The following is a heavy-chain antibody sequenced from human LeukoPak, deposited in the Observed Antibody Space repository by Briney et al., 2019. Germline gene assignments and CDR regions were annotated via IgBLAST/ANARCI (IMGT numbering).Heavy chain of an antibody. V-gene: IGHV4-34*01. CDR1: GGSFSGYY. CDR2: INRSGRT. Sequence: SETLSLTCAVYGGSFSGYYWSWIRQPPGKGLEWIGEINRSGRTNYNPSHKSRVTISVDTSKNQFSLKLSSVPAADTAVYCCARGIEMTTVTTPGFDYWGQGTLVTVSS. J-gene: IGHJ4*02. D-gene: IGHD4-17*01. CDR3: ARGIEMTTVTTPGFDY.